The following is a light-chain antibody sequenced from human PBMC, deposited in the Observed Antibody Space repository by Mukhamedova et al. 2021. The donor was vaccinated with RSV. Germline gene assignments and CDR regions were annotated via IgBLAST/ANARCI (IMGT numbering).Light chain of an antibody. V-gene: IGLV2-8*01. CDR3: SSYAGSSHVV. CDR2: EVS. J-gene: IGLJ2*01. Sequence: SDVGGYNYVSWYQQHPGKAPKLMIYEVSKRPSGVPDRFSGSKSGNTASLTVSGLQAEDEADYYCSSYAGSSHVVFGGGTKLTVL. CDR1: SDVGGYNY.